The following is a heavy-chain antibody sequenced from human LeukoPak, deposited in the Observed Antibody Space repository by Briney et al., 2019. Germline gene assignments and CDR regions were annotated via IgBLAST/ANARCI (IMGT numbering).Heavy chain of an antibody. CDR2: INHNGNVN. CDR1: GXTFSSYW. V-gene: IGHV3-7*03. J-gene: IGHJ6*02. D-gene: IGHD3-16*01. Sequence: GGSLXPSCXASGXTFSSYWXNWARQAPGKGLEWVASINHNGNVNYYVDSVKGPFTISRDNAKNSLYLQMSNLRAEDTAVYFCAGGGGLDVWGQGATVTVSS. CDR3: AGGGGLDV.